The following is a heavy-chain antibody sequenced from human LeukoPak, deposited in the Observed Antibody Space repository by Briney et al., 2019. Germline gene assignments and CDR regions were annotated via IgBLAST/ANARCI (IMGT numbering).Heavy chain of an antibody. D-gene: IGHD5-24*01. V-gene: IGHV4-59*12. CDR2: IYYSGST. CDR1: GGSISSYY. CDR3: ARGPKRWYIDY. Sequence: SETLSLTCTVSGGSISSYYWSWIRQPPGKGLEWIGYIYYSGSTNYNPSLKSRVTISVDTPKNQFSLKLSSVTAADTAVYYCARGPKRWYIDYWGQGTLVTVSS. J-gene: IGHJ4*02.